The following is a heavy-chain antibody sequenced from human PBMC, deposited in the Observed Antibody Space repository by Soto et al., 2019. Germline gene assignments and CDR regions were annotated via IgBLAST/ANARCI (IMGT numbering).Heavy chain of an antibody. V-gene: IGHV5-10-1*01. Sequence: GESLKISCQGYGYSFTSYWISWVRQMPGNGPEWMGRIDPSDSYTNYSPSFQGHVTISADKSISTAYLQWSSLKASDTAMYYSARLFLWAATTTVTPYYYGMDVWRLGTTVTVSS. J-gene: IGHJ6*02. D-gene: IGHD4-4*01. CDR2: IDPSDSYT. CDR3: ARLFLWAATTTVTPYYYGMDV. CDR1: GYSFTSYW.